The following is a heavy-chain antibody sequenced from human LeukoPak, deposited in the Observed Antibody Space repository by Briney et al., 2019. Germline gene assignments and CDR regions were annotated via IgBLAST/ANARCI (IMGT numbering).Heavy chain of an antibody. CDR2: ISGSGGNT. Sequence: QPGVSLRLSCAASGFTFSSYAMSWVRRSPGKGLEWVSAISGSGGNTYSADSVKGRCTISRDNSKKTLFLHMNSLRAEDTAVYYCARGMSATSGYLELEYWGQGTLVTVST. D-gene: IGHD3-22*01. CDR1: GFTFSSYA. V-gene: IGHV3-23*01. J-gene: IGHJ4*02. CDR3: ARGMSATSGYLELEY.